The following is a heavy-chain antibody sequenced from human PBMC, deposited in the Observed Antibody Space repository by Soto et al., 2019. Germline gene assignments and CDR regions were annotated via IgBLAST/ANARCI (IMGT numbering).Heavy chain of an antibody. CDR2: ISYDGSNK. Sequence: QVQLVESGGGVVQPGRSLRLSCAASGFTFSSYAMHWVRQAPGKGLEWVAVISYDGSNKYYADFVKGRFTISRDNYKNTLYLQMNSLRAEDTAVYYCARNVYYDILTGYYFRNYYYGMDVWGQGTTVTVSS. V-gene: IGHV3-30-3*01. J-gene: IGHJ6*02. CDR1: GFTFSSYA. CDR3: ARNVYYDILTGYYFRNYYYGMDV. D-gene: IGHD3-9*01.